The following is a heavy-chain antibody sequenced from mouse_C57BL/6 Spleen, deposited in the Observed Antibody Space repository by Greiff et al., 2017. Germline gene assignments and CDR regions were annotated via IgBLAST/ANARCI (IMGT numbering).Heavy chain of an antibody. CDR2: ISSGGSYT. D-gene: IGHD2-4*01. CDR3: ARPSTMITPYYFDY. J-gene: IGHJ2*01. Sequence: DVMLVESGGDLVKPGGSLKLSCAASGFTFSSYGMSWVRQTPDKRLEWVATISSGGSYTYYPDSVKGRFTISRDNAKNTLYLQMSSLKAEDTAMYYCARPSTMITPYYFDYWGQGTTLTVSS. CDR1: GFTFSSYG. V-gene: IGHV5-6*02.